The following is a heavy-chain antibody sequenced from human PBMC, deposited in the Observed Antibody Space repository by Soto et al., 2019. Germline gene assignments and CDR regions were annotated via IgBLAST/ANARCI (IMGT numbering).Heavy chain of an antibody. CDR1: GYTFTSYD. CDR3: ARVAARYNWFDP. D-gene: IGHD2-15*01. CDR2: MNPNSGNT. J-gene: IGHJ5*02. Sequence: ASVKVSCKASGYTFTSYDINWVRQATGQGLEWMGWMNPNSGNTGYAQKFQGRVTMTRNTSISTAYMELSSLRSEDTAVYYCARVAARYNWFDPWGQGTLVTVSS. V-gene: IGHV1-8*01.